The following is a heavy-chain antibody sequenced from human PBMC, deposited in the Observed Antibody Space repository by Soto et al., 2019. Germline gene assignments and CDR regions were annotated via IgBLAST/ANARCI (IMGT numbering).Heavy chain of an antibody. CDR2: TWFDGSVE. CDR3: AREAAHIDSSGNFDY. D-gene: IGHD6-19*01. V-gene: IGHV3-33*01. CDR1: GFIFSDYG. Sequence: QVRLVESGGGVVPPGRSLRLSCVASGFIFSDYGLNWVRQAPGKGLEWVAITWFDGSVEFYADSVKGRFTISRDNSKNTVYLQMNSLRDDDTAMYFCAREAAHIDSSGNFDYWGQGTQVTVSS. J-gene: IGHJ4*02.